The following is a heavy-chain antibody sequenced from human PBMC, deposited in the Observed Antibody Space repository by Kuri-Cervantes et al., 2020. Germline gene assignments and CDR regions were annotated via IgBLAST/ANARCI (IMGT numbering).Heavy chain of an antibody. CDR1: GFTFSSYG. V-gene: IGHV3-33*01. D-gene: IGHD6-13*01. Sequence: GGSLRLSCAASGFTFSSYGMHWVRQAPGKGLEWVAVIWYDGSNKYYADSVKGQFTISRDNSKNTLYLQMNSLRAEDTAVYYCARRPGSRSIAAAGTYYFDYWGQGTLVTVSS. CDR2: IWYDGSNK. J-gene: IGHJ4*02. CDR3: ARRPGSRSIAAAGTYYFDY.